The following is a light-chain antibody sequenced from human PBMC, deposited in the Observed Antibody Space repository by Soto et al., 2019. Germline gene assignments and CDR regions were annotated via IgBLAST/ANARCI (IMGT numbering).Light chain of an antibody. Sequence: QSAPTQPPSASGSLGQSVTISCTGTSSDVGGYKYVSWYQQLPGKAPKLMIYEVTQRPSGVPDRFSGSKSGNTASLTVSGLRAEDEADYYCSSYAGSNDVIFGGGTKPPS. CDR1: SSDVGGYKY. CDR3: SSYAGSNDVI. V-gene: IGLV2-8*01. J-gene: IGLJ2*01. CDR2: EVT.